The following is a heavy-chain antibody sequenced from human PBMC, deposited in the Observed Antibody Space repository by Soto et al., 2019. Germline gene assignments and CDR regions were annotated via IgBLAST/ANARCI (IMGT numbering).Heavy chain of an antibody. J-gene: IGHJ4*02. CDR3: ATRGTQGRWLEFADY. CDR2: IIPISGRT. CDR1: GGTFSSLG. D-gene: IGHD5-12*01. Sequence: QVQLVQSGAEVKRPGSSVKVSCEASGGTFSSLGFTWVRQAPGQGLEWMGGIIPISGRTTFAPKFLGRVTITADESTRTTYMELTALTSDDTAIYYCATRGTQGRWLEFADYWGQGTRVTGSS. V-gene: IGHV1-69*01.